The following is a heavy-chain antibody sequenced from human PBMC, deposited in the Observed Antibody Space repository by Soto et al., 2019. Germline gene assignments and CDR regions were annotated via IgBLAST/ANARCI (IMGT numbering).Heavy chain of an antibody. J-gene: IGHJ4*02. CDR3: ARSRFSSSWYPDY. V-gene: IGHV4-31*02. Sequence: PSQTLSLTCAVSGGSITTGNHYWICILQLPGQGLQWIGLVTSTGSPHYNPSLQSRGTISLDTSKNQFSLKLSSVTAADTAVYYCARSRFSSSWYPDYWGQGTLVTVSS. CDR2: VTSTGSP. CDR1: GGSITTGNHY. D-gene: IGHD6-13*01.